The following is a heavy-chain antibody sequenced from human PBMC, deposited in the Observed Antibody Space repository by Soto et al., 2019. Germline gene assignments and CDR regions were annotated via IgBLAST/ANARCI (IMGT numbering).Heavy chain of an antibody. CDR1: GFTFSSYA. CDR3: AKDRIRIAAAGTSQDY. V-gene: IGHV3-23*01. Sequence: EVQLLESGGGLVQPGGSLRLSCAASGFTFSSYAMSWVRQAPGKGLEWVSAISGSGGSTYYADSVKGRFTISRDNSKNTLYLQMNSLRAEDTAIYYCAKDRIRIAAAGTSQDYWGQGTLVTVSS. D-gene: IGHD6-13*01. J-gene: IGHJ4*02. CDR2: ISGSGGST.